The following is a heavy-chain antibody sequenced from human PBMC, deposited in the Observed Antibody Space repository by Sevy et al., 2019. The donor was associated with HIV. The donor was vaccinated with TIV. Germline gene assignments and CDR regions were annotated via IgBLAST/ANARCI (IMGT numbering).Heavy chain of an antibody. CDR2: IKQDGSEK. V-gene: IGHV3-7*01. CDR1: GFTFSSYW. Sequence: GGSLRLSCAASGFTFSSYWMSWVRQAPGKGLEWVANIKQDGSEKYYVDSVKGRFTISRDNAKSSLYLQWNSLRAEDTAIYYCARSYFGSGTSYGMDVWVQGTTVTVSS. CDR3: ARSYFGSGTSYGMDV. D-gene: IGHD3-10*01. J-gene: IGHJ6*02.